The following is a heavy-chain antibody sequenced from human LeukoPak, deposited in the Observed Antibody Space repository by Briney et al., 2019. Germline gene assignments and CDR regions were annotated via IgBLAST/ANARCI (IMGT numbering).Heavy chain of an antibody. CDR1: GGTFSSYA. CDR3: ASLVATTYYYYGMDV. CDR2: IIPIFGTA. J-gene: IGHJ6*02. Sequence: ASVKVSCKASGGTFSSYAISWVRQAPGQGLEWMGGIIPIFGTANYAQKFQGRVTITADESTSTAYMELSSLRSEDTAVYYCASLVATTYYYYGMDVWGQGTTVTVSS. V-gene: IGHV1-69*01. D-gene: IGHD5-12*01.